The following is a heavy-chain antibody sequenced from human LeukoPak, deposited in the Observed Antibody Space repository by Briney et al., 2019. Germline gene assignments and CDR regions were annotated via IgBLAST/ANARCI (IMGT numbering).Heavy chain of an antibody. Sequence: GGSLRLSCAVSGFTFSSYAMHWVRQAPGKGLEWVAVISYDGSNKYYADSVKGRFTISRDNSENTLYLQMNSLRAEDTAVYYCARRIAVADPYAEYFQHWGQGTLVTVSS. CDR1: GFTFSSYA. D-gene: IGHD6-19*01. V-gene: IGHV3-30-3*01. CDR3: ARRIAVADPYAEYFQH. CDR2: ISYDGSNK. J-gene: IGHJ1*01.